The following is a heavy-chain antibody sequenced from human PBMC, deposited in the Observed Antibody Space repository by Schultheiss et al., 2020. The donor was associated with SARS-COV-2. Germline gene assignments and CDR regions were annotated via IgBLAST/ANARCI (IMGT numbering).Heavy chain of an antibody. V-gene: IGHV4-34*01. CDR2: INHSGST. J-gene: IGHJ5*02. D-gene: IGHD3-10*01. CDR3: ARGRVRMVRGVPNWFDP. Sequence: SETLSLTCTVSGGSISSYYWSWIRQPPGKGLEWIGEINHSGSTNYNPSLKSRVTISVDTSKNQFSLKLSSVTAADTAVYYCARGRVRMVRGVPNWFDPWGQGTLVTVSS. CDR1: GGSISSYY.